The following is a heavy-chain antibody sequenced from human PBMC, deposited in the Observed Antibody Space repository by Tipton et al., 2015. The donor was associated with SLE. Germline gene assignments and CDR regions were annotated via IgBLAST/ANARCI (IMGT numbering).Heavy chain of an antibody. CDR3: AKGSHDFWSGSPHYFDY. CDR2: ISWSSGAI. Sequence: SLRLSCAASGFTFDDYAMHWVRQAPGKGLEWVAGISWSSGAIAYADSVRGRFTLSRDNADNSLFLQLNSLRPEDTAFYYCAKGSHDFWSGSPHYFDYWGQGTPVIVSA. D-gene: IGHD3-3*01. J-gene: IGHJ4*02. CDR1: GFTFDDYA. V-gene: IGHV3-9*01.